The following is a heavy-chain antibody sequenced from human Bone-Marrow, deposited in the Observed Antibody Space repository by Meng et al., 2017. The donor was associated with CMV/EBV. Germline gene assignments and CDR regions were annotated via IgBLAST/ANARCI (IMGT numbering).Heavy chain of an antibody. V-gene: IGHV1-2*02. CDR3: ARGTSLFGVDLYYYYGMDV. Sequence: ASVKVSCKASGYTFTGYYMHWVRQAPGQGLEWMGWINPNSGGTNYAQKLQGRVTMTRDTSISTAYTELSRLRSDDTAVYYCARGTSLFGVDLYYYYGMDVWGQGTTVTVSS. D-gene: IGHD3-3*01. CDR1: GYTFTGYY. CDR2: INPNSGGT. J-gene: IGHJ6*02.